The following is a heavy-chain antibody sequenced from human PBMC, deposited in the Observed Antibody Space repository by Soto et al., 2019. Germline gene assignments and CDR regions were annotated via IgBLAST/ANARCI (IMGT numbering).Heavy chain of an antibody. D-gene: IGHD2-2*02. J-gene: IGHJ4*02. Sequence: SETLSLTCTVSGGSISSYYWSWIRQPPGKGLEWIGYIYYSGSTNYNPSLKSRVTISADTSKNQFSLKLSSVTAADTAVYYCARDDTRGDFDYWGQGTLVTVSS. V-gene: IGHV4-59*01. CDR2: IYYSGST. CDR1: GGSISSYY. CDR3: ARDDTRGDFDY.